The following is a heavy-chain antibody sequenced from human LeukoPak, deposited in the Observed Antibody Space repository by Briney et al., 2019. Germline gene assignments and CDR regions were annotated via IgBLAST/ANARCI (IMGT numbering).Heavy chain of an antibody. CDR1: GGSISSYY. CDR2: IYYSGST. J-gene: IGHJ5*02. CDR3: VSGGCNISWYNWLEL. Sequence: KPSETLSLTCTVPGGSISSYYWSWIRQPTGKGLEWIGYIYYSGSTNYNPSLKSRVTISVDTSKNQFSLKLRAVTATDTDGHYCVSGGCNISWYNWLELGGQGTVVTVSS. V-gene: IGHV4-59*01. D-gene: IGHD6-13*01.